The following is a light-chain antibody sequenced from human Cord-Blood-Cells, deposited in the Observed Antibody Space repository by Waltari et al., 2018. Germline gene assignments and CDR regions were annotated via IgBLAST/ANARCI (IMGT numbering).Light chain of an antibody. CDR2: AES. CDR1: QSISSY. Sequence: DIQMTQSPSSLSARVGDRVAITYRPSQSISSYLNWYHQKPGKAPQLLLYAESSLQSGVPSRFSGSGSGTDFTLTISSLQAEDFVTYYCQQSYSTQTWTFGQGTKVEIK. CDR3: QQSYSTQTWT. V-gene: IGKV1-39*01. J-gene: IGKJ1*01.